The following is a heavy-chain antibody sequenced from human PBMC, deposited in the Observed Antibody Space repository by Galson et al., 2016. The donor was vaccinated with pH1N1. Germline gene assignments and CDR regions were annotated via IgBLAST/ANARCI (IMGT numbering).Heavy chain of an antibody. CDR2: INQDGSVK. Sequence: CAGSGFAFGDYVINWVRQAPGKGLEWVANINQDGSVKYYVDSVKGRFTIPRDNAKNSVSLQMNSLRAEDTAVYYCARAVAAADSYWGQGTLVTVSS. V-gene: IGHV3-7*01. D-gene: IGHD6-25*01. CDR3: ARAVAAADSY. J-gene: IGHJ4*02. CDR1: GFAFGDYV.